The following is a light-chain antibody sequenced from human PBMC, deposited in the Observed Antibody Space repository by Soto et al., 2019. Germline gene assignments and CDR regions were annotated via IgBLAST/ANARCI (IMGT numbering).Light chain of an antibody. CDR2: DAS. CDR1: QSVSDN. Sequence: EIVLTQSPATLSLSPGERATLSCRASQSVSDNLAWYQQRPCQAPRLLIYDASNRATGIPARFSGSGSGTDFTLTSSSLEPEDFAVYYCQQRGDCPYTLGQGTKLEIK. CDR3: QQRGDCPYT. J-gene: IGKJ2*01. V-gene: IGKV3-11*01.